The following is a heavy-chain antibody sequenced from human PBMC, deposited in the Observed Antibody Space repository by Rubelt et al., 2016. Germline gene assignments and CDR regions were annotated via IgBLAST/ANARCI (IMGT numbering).Heavy chain of an antibody. CDR3: ARQEIAVVPAAIGAFDI. CDR1: GGSISSYY. J-gene: IGHJ3*02. D-gene: IGHD2-2*02. V-gene: IGHV4-59*08. CDR2: IYYSGST. Sequence: QVQLQESGPGLVKPSETLSLTCTVSGGSISSYYWSWIRQPPGKGLEWIGYIYYSGSTNYNPSLKSRVTISVDTSKNQFSLKLTSVTAADTAVYYCARQEIAVVPAAIGAFDIWGQGTMVTVSS.